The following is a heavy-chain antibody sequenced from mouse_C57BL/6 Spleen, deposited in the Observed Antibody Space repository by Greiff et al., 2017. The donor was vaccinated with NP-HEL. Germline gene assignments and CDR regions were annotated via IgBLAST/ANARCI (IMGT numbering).Heavy chain of an antibody. Sequence: DVMLVESGGDLVKPGGSLKLSCAASGFTFSSYGMSWVRQTPDKRLEWVATISSGGSYTYYPDSVKGRFTISRDNAKNTLYLQMSSLKSEDTAMYYCARQNEGHYAMDYWGQGTSVTVSS. V-gene: IGHV5-6*02. CDR1: GFTFSSYG. CDR3: ARQNEGHYAMDY. CDR2: ISSGGSYT. J-gene: IGHJ4*01.